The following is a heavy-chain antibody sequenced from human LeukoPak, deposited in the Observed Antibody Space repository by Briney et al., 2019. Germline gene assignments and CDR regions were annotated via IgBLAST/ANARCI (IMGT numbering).Heavy chain of an antibody. J-gene: IGHJ4*02. V-gene: IGHV4-34*01. CDR1: GGSFSGYY. Sequence: SETLSLTCAVYGGSFSGYYWSWIRQPPGKGLEWIGEINHSGSTNYNPSLKSRVTISVDTSKNQFSLKLSSVTVADTAVYYCARGYAGYCSSTSCYRGSFDYWGQGTLVTVSS. CDR2: INHSGST. D-gene: IGHD2-2*02. CDR3: ARGYAGYCSSTSCYRGSFDY.